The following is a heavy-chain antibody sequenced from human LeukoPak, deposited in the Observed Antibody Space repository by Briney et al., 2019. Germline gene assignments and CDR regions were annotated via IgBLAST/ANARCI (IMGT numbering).Heavy chain of an antibody. CDR2: IYTRGST. CDR1: GGSISSGGYN. D-gene: IGHD2-15*01. Sequence: SQTLSLTCTVSGGSISSGGYNWSWIRQPAGKGLEWIGRIYTRGSTNYNPSLKSRVTISVDTSKNQFSLKLSSVTAADTAVYYSARGGTPYRSDGSCPVDYWGQGSLVTVSS. CDR3: ARGGTPYRSDGSCPVDY. V-gene: IGHV4-61*02. J-gene: IGHJ4*02.